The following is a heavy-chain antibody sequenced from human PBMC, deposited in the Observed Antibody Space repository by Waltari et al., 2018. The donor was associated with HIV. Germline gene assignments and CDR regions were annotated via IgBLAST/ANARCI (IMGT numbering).Heavy chain of an antibody. V-gene: IGHV5-51*03. J-gene: IGHJ3*02. CDR3: ASGLTPYSSGWGAFDI. CDR1: GYSFTSYW. D-gene: IGHD6-19*01. CDR2: IYPGDSDT. Sequence: EVQLVQSGAEVKKPGESLKISCKGSGYSFTSYWIGWVRQMPGKGLEWMGIIYPGDSDTRYSPSFQGQVTISADKSISTAYLQWSSLKASDTAMYYCASGLTPYSSGWGAFDIWGQGTMVTVSS.